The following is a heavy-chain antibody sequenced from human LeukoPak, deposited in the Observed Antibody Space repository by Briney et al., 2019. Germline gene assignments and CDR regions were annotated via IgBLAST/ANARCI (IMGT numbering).Heavy chain of an antibody. V-gene: IGHV4-39*07. Sequence: SETLSLTCTVSGGSISSSSYYWGWIRQPPGKGLEWIGSIYYSGSTYYNPSLKSRVTISVGTSKNQFSLKLSSVTAADTAVYYCARMEYHHKGGFDYWGQGTLVTVSS. CDR3: ARMEYHHKGGFDY. CDR2: IYYSGST. D-gene: IGHD1-1*01. J-gene: IGHJ4*02. CDR1: GGSISSSSYY.